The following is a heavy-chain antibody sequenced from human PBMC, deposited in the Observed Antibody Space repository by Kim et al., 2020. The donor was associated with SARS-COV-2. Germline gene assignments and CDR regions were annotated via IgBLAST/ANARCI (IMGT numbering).Heavy chain of an antibody. Sequence: SETLSLTCTVSGGSISSGSYYWSWIRQPAGKGLEWIGRIYTSGSTNYNPSLKSRVTISVDTSKNQFSLKLSSVTAADTAVYYCARDRPYSSYDYVWGSYRYYLDYWGQGTLVTVSS. CDR1: GGSISSGSYY. V-gene: IGHV4-61*02. CDR2: IYTSGST. D-gene: IGHD3-16*02. J-gene: IGHJ4*02. CDR3: ARDRPYSSYDYVWGSYRYYLDY.